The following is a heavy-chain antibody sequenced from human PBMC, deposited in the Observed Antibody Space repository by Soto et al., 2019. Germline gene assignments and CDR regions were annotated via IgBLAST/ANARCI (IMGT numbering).Heavy chain of an antibody. Sequence: QITLEESGPTLVKSTQTLTLTCTFSGFSLITSGEAVGWIRQPPGKALEWLALIYWDDVRRYSPSLRTRLTITKDTSKNRVVLTMTNVDPVDTATYYCVHVPWFGALLPITWGQGTLVTVSS. CDR1: GFSLITSGEA. CDR3: VHVPWFGALLPIT. D-gene: IGHD3-10*01. J-gene: IGHJ4*02. CDR2: IYWDDVR. V-gene: IGHV2-5*02.